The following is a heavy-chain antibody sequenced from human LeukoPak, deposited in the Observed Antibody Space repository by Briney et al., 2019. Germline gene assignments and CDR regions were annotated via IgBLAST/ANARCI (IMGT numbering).Heavy chain of an antibody. CDR3: ARDLVFSNYYDSSGYYGY. J-gene: IGHJ4*02. Sequence: ASVKVSCKASGYTFTSYAMHWVRQAPGQRLEWMGWINAGNGNTKYSQKFQGRVTITRDTSASTAYMELSSLRSEDTAVYYCARDLVFSNYYDSSGYYGYWGQGTLVTVSS. V-gene: IGHV1-3*01. D-gene: IGHD3-22*01. CDR2: INAGNGNT. CDR1: GYTFTSYA.